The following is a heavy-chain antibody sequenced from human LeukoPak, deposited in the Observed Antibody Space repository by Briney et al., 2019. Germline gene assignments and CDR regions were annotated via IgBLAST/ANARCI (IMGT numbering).Heavy chain of an antibody. D-gene: IGHD2-21*01. Sequence: GGSLRLSCAASGFTFSSYSMNWVRQAPGKWLEWVSSISSSSSYIYYADSVKGRFTISRDNAKNSLYLQMNSLRAEDTAVYYCAGDMASSILWWSLDYWGQGTLVTVSS. CDR3: AGDMASSILWWSLDY. V-gene: IGHV3-21*01. CDR1: GFTFSSYS. CDR2: ISSSSSYI. J-gene: IGHJ4*02.